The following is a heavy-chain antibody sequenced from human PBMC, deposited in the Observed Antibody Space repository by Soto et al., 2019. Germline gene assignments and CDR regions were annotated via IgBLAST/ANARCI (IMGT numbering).Heavy chain of an antibody. V-gene: IGHV4-61*01. CDR1: GGSVSSGSYY. CDR2: IYYSGST. D-gene: IGHD3-10*01. J-gene: IGHJ5*02. Sequence: SETLSLTCTVSGGSVSSGSYYWSWIRQPPGKGLEWIGYIYYSGSTNYNPSLKSRVTISVDTSKNQFSLKLSSVTAADTAVYYCARGVLLWFGESQRYNWFDPWGQGTLVTV. CDR3: ARGVLLWFGESQRYNWFDP.